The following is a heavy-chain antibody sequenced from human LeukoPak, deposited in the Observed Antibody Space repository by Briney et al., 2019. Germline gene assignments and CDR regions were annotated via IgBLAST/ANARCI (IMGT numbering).Heavy chain of an antibody. Sequence: GSLRLSCAASGFTFSTYAMTWVRQAPGKGLEWVSGISKSGGSTYYADSVKGRFTISRDNSKNTLYLQMNSLRAEDTAVYYCARGGWGSTYDYWGQGTLVTVSS. CDR1: GFTFSTYA. CDR3: ARGGWGSTYDY. V-gene: IGHV3-23*01. CDR2: ISKSGGST. D-gene: IGHD3-16*01. J-gene: IGHJ4*02.